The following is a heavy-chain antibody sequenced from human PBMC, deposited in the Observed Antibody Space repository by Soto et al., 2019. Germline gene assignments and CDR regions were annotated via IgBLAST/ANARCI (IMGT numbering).Heavy chain of an antibody. CDR2: INPKSGGT. V-gene: IGHV1-2*04. Sequence: ASVKVSCKGSGYSFTDYHIHWVRQAPGQGLEWLGRINPKSGGTSTAQNLQGWVTMTTDTSISTASMELTRLTSDDTAIYYCAMGDSTACSNGVCSFFYNHDMDVWS. D-gene: IGHD5-18*01. CDR1: GYSFTDYH. J-gene: IGHJ6*02. CDR3: AMGDSTACSNGVCSFFYNHDMDV.